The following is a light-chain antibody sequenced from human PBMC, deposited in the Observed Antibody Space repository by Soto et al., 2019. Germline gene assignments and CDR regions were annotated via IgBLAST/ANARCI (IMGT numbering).Light chain of an antibody. CDR2: EVN. CDR3: SLYAGSNNFVI. V-gene: IGLV2-8*01. Sequence: QSVLTQPPSASGSPGQSVTISCTGTSSDVGGYKYVSWYRQYPGKAPKLMIYEVNKRPAGVPDRLSGSKFGNTASLTVSGLQAEDEADYYCSLYAGSNNFVIFGGGTKLTVL. CDR1: SSDVGGYKY. J-gene: IGLJ2*01.